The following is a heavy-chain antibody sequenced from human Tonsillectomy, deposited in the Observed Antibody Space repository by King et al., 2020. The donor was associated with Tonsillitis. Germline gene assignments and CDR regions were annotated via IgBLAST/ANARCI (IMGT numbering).Heavy chain of an antibody. CDR3: ASFYYDSSGYYYYYGMDV. V-gene: IGHV3-21*01. D-gene: IGHD3-22*01. Sequence: VQLVESGGGLVKPGGSLRLSCAASGFTFSSYSMNWVRQAPGKGLEWVSSISSSSSYIYYADSVKGRFTISRDNAKNSLYLQMNSLKAEDTAVYYCASFYYDSSGYYYYYGMDVWGQGTTVTVSS. CDR1: GFTFSSYS. J-gene: IGHJ6*02. CDR2: ISSSSSYI.